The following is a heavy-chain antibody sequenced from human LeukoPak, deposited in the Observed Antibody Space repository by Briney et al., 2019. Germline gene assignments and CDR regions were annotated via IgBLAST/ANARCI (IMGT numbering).Heavy chain of an antibody. CDR3: AGPYDSLTGYHDMEV. J-gene: IGHJ6*03. Sequence: ASVKVSCKASGYTFTGYYMHWVRQAPGQGLEWMGWINPNSGGTNYAQKFQGRVTMTRDTSISTAYMELSRLRSDDTAVYYCAGPYDSLTGYHDMEVWGKGTTVTVSS. CDR2: INPNSGGT. D-gene: IGHD3-9*01. CDR1: GYTFTGYY. V-gene: IGHV1-2*02.